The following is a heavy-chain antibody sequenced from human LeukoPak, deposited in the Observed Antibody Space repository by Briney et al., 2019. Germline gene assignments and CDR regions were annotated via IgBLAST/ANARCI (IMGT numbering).Heavy chain of an antibody. Sequence: SETLSLTCTVSGGSIISYYWSWIWQPAGKGLEWIGRIYTSGSTNHNPSLKSRVTMSVDTTKNQFSLKLSSVTAAETAVYYCARYGYYDILTGYSHPSEIRGHAFDIWGQGTMVTVSS. J-gene: IGHJ3*02. CDR2: IYTSGST. D-gene: IGHD3-9*01. V-gene: IGHV4-4*07. CDR3: ARYGYYDILTGYSHPSEIRGHAFDI. CDR1: GGSIISYY.